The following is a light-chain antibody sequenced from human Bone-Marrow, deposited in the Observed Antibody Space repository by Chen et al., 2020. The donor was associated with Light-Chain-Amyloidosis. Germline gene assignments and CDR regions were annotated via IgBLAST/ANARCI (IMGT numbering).Light chain of an antibody. CDR1: DLPTKY. Sequence: SYELTQPPSVSVSPGQTARITCSGDDLPTKYAYWYQQKPGQAPVLVIHRDTERPAGISERFAGGSSWRTATLTIRGGQAEDDADYHCQSADSSGTYEVIFGGGTKLTVL. CDR2: RDT. CDR3: QSADSSGTYEVI. J-gene: IGLJ2*01. V-gene: IGLV3-25*03.